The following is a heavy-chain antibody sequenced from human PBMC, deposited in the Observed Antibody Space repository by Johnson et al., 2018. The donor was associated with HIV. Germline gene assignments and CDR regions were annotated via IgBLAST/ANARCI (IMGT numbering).Heavy chain of an antibody. J-gene: IGHJ3*01. CDR3: AKDDNLGVWYSDAFDV. V-gene: IGHV3-30-3*01. Sequence: QEQLVESGGGVVQPGRSLRLSCAASGFTFSSYAMHWVRQAPGKGLEWVAVISYDGSNKYYADSVKGRFTISRDNSKNTLYLQMNSLRAEDTSIYYCAKDDNLGVWYSDAFDVWGQGTVVTVSS. CDR1: GFTFSSYA. D-gene: IGHD6-19*01. CDR2: ISYDGSNK.